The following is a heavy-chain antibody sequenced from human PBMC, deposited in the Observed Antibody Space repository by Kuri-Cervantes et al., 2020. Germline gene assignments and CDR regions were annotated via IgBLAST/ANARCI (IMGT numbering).Heavy chain of an antibody. CDR1: GFTFSSYS. D-gene: IGHD3-10*01. Sequence: GGSLRLSCAASGFTFSSYSMSWVRQAPGKGLEWVANIKQDGSEKYYVDSVKGRFTISRDNAKNSLYLQMNSLRAEDTAVYYCARVAFSMVRGVFDYWGQGTLVTVSS. CDR3: ARVAFSMVRGVFDY. CDR2: IKQDGSEK. J-gene: IGHJ4*02. V-gene: IGHV3-7*01.